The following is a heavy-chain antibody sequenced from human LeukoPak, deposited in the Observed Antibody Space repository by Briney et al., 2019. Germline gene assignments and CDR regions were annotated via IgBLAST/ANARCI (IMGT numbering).Heavy chain of an antibody. CDR3: AEGADGPYFDY. D-gene: IGHD3-16*01. V-gene: IGHV4-39*07. Sequence: PSETLSLTCTVSGGSISSSSYYWGWIRQPPGKGLEWIGSIYYSGSTYYNPSLKSRVTISVDTSKNQFSLKLSSVTAADTAVYYCAEGADGPYFDYWGQGTLVTVSS. CDR1: GGSISSSSYY. J-gene: IGHJ4*02. CDR2: IYYSGST.